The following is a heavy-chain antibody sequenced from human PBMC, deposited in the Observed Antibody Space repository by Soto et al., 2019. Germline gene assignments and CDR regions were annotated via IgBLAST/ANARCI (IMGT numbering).Heavy chain of an antibody. V-gene: IGHV4-39*01. CDR1: GGSISSSSYY. CDR2: IYYSGST. Sequence: QLQLQESGPGLVKPSETLSLTCTVSGGSISSSSYYWGWIRQPPGKGLEWIGSIYYSGSTYYNPSLKGRVTISVGTSKNQFSLKLSSVTAADTGVYYCARGGGYYYGSGSYLGYWGQGTLVTVSS. J-gene: IGHJ4*02. D-gene: IGHD3-10*01. CDR3: ARGGGYYYGSGSYLGY.